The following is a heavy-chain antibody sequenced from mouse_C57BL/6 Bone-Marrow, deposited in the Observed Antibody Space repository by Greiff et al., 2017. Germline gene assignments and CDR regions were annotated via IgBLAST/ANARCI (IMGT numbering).Heavy chain of an antibody. V-gene: IGHV1-69*01. Sequence: QVQLQQPGAELVMPGASVKLSCKASGYTFTSYWMHWVKQRPGQGLEWIGEIDPSDSYTNYNQKFKGKSTLTVDKSSSTAYMQLSSLTSEDSAVYYCAIDDCDRRSYAMDYWGQGTSVTVSS. J-gene: IGHJ4*01. CDR2: IDPSDSYT. D-gene: IGHD2-4*01. CDR3: AIDDCDRRSYAMDY. CDR1: GYTFTSYW.